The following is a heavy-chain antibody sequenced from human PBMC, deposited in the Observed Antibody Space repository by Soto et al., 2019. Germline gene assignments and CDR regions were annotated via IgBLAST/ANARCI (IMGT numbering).Heavy chain of an antibody. Sequence: GESLKISCRGSEYSFTSYWIAWARQMPGKGLEWMGIIYPADSDTRYSPSFQGQVTISADKSVSTAYLQWSSLKASDTAIYYCARRQGGYCSSTACMGWFDPWGQGTLVTVSS. D-gene: IGHD2-2*01. V-gene: IGHV5-51*01. CDR3: ARRQGGYCSSTACMGWFDP. CDR2: IYPADSDT. J-gene: IGHJ5*02. CDR1: EYSFTSYW.